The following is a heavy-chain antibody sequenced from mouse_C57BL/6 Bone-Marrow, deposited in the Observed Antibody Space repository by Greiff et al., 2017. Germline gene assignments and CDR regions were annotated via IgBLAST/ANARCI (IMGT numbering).Heavy chain of an antibody. CDR1: GFTFSDYY. CDR3: ARGDSNYAWFAY. V-gene: IGHV5-12*01. J-gene: IGHJ3*01. D-gene: IGHD2-5*01. Sequence: EVQGVESGGGLVQPGGSLKLSCAASGFTFSDYYMYWVRQTPEKRLEWVAYISNGGGSTYYPDTVKGRFTISMDNAKNTLYLQMGRLKSEDTAMYYCARGDSNYAWFAYWGRGNLVTVSA. CDR2: ISNGGGST.